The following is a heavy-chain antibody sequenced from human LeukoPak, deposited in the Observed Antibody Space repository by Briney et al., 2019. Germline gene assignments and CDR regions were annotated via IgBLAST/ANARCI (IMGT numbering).Heavy chain of an antibody. CDR2: IIPIFGTA. CDR1: GGTFSSYA. Sequence: SVKVSCKASGGTFSSYAISWVRQAPGQGLEWMGGIIPIFGTANYAQKFQGRVTITTDESTSTASMELSSLRSEDTAVYYCASSKDSSSWYRPGFDYWGQGTLVTVSS. J-gene: IGHJ4*02. D-gene: IGHD6-13*01. V-gene: IGHV1-69*05. CDR3: ASSKDSSSWYRPGFDY.